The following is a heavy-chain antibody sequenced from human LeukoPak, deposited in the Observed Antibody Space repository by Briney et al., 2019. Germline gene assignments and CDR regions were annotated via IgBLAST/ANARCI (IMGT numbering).Heavy chain of an antibody. Sequence: GESLKISCEASGYSFTTYWIAWVRQMPGKGLEWMGIIYPGDSDTRYSPSFQGQVTISADKSISTAYLQWSSLEAPDTAMYYCARRYCSGGSCSGDYWGQGTLVSVSS. J-gene: IGHJ4*02. CDR3: ARRYCSGGSCSGDY. CDR1: GYSFTTYW. D-gene: IGHD2-15*01. V-gene: IGHV5-51*01. CDR2: IYPGDSDT.